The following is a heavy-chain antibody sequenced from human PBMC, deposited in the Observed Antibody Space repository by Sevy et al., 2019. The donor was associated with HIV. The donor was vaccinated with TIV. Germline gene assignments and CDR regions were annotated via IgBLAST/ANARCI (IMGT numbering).Heavy chain of an antibody. V-gene: IGHV3-30*18. Sequence: GGSLRLSCAASGFTFSSYGMHWVRQAPGKGLEWVAVISYDGSSKYYADSVKGRFTISRDNSKNTLYLQMNSLGVEDTAVYYCGKDHSSSWYHYFDYWGQGTLVTVSS. CDR3: GKDHSSSWYHYFDY. CDR1: GFTFSSYG. J-gene: IGHJ4*02. CDR2: ISYDGSSK. D-gene: IGHD6-13*01.